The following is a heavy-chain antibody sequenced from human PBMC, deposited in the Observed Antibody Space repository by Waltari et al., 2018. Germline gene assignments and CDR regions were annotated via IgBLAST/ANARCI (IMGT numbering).Heavy chain of an antibody. V-gene: IGHV4-4*07. CDR1: GGSIISYY. CDR3: TRVTGGSWEGGFDP. Sequence: QVQLQESGPGLVKPSETLSLTCTVSGGSIISYYWSWIRQPAGKGLEWIGRIYPGATPYYNPSLQTRIMMSVDTSQNQFSLKLSSVTAADTAVYYCTRVTGGSWEGGFDPWGQGTLVTVSS. J-gene: IGHJ5*02. D-gene: IGHD6-13*01. CDR2: IYPGATP.